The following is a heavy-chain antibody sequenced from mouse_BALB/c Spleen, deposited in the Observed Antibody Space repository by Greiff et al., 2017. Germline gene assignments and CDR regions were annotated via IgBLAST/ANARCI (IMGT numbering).Heavy chain of an antibody. J-gene: IGHJ4*01. Sequence: VQLKQSGAELVRPGALVKLSCKASGFNIKDYYMHWVKQRPEQGLEWIGWIDPENGNTIYDPKFQGKASITADTSSNTAYLQLSSLTSEDTAVYYCASVHGSSLFYAMDYWGQGTSVTVSS. D-gene: IGHD1-1*01. V-gene: IGHV14-1*02. CDR3: ASVHGSSLFYAMDY. CDR2: IDPENGNT. CDR1: GFNIKDYY.